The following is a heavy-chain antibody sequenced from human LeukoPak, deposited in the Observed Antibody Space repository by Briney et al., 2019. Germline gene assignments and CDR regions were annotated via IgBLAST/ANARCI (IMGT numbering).Heavy chain of an antibody. D-gene: IGHD1-14*01. CDR2: ISAYNGNT. J-gene: IGHJ5*02. Sequence: ASVKVSCKASGYTFTSYGISWVRQAPGQGLEWKGWISAYNGNTNYAQKLQGRVTMTTDTSTSTAYMELRSLRSDDTAVYYCARDLRRTTKAWFDPWGQGTLVTVSS. CDR1: GYTFTSYG. V-gene: IGHV1-18*01. CDR3: ARDLRRTTKAWFDP.